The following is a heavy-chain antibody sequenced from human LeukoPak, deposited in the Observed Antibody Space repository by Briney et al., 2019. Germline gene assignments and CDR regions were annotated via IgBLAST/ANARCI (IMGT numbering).Heavy chain of an antibody. V-gene: IGHV3-23*01. CDR1: GFTFSHYA. CDR2: FSGRGVSL. CDR3: AKGGSYSLSHAFDI. J-gene: IGHJ3*02. D-gene: IGHD1-26*01. Sequence: GGSLRLSCVASGFTFSHYAMSWVRQAPGKGLEWVSTFSGRGVSLYYADAVKGRFTISRDNSKNTLYLQMNSLRAEDTAVYYCAKGGSYSLSHAFDIWGQGTMVTASS.